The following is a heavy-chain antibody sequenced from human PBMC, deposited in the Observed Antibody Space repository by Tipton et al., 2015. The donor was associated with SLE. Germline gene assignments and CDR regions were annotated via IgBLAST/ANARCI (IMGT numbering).Heavy chain of an antibody. J-gene: IGHJ4*02. V-gene: IGHV4-59*08. D-gene: IGHD6-19*01. CDR3: ARRPDSSGWYY. Sequence: TLSLTCTVSGGSISSYYWSWIRQPPGKGLEWIGYMYDSGNTNYNPSLKSRVTILVDTSKNQFSLQLNSVTAADTAVYYCARRPDSSGWYYWGQGTLVTVSS. CDR1: GGSISSYY. CDR2: MYDSGNT.